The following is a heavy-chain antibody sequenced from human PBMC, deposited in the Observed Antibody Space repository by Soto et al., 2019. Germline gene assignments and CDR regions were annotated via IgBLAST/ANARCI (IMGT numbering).Heavy chain of an antibody. Sequence: SETLSLTCAVYGGSFSGYYWSWIRQPPGKGLEWIGEINHSGSTNYNPSLKSRVTISVDTSKNQFSLKLSSVTAADTAVYYCARGWGEYSGGGGTDYWGQGXLVTVYS. CDR1: GGSFSGYY. V-gene: IGHV4-34*01. CDR2: INHSGST. CDR3: ARGWGEYSGGGGTDY. D-gene: IGHD6-19*01. J-gene: IGHJ4*02.